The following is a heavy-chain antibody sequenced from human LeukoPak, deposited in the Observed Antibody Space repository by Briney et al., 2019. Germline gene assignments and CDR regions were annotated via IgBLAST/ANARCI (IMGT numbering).Heavy chain of an antibody. CDR2: ISSSGST. D-gene: IGHD3-10*01. CDR1: GDSISSGDYY. Sequence: TLSLTCTVSGDSISSGDYYWSWIRQPAGKGLEWIRRISSSGSTNYNPSLKSRVTISVDTSKNQFSLKLSSVTAADTAVYFCARGISGSGNYGHFDYWGQGILVTVSS. CDR3: ARGISGSGNYGHFDY. J-gene: IGHJ4*02. V-gene: IGHV4-61*02.